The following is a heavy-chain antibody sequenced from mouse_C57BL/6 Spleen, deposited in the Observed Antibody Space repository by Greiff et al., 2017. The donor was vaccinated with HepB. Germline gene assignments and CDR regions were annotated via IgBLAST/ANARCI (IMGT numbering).Heavy chain of an antibody. D-gene: IGHD4-1*01. CDR2: ISDGGSYT. CDR3: ARELTGTRAMDY. J-gene: IGHJ4*01. V-gene: IGHV5-4*01. Sequence: EVKLVESGGGLVKPGGSLKLSCAASGFTFSSYAMSWVRQTPEKRLEWVATISDGGSYTYYPDNVKGRFTISRDNAKNNLYLQMSHLKSEDTAIYYCARELTGTRAMDYWGQGTSVTVAS. CDR1: GFTFSSYA.